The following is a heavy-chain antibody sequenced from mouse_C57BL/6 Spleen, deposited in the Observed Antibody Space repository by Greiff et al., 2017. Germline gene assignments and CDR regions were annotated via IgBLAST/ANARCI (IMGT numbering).Heavy chain of an antibody. CDR1: GFTFSDSG. Sequence: EVKLEESGGGLVKPGGSLKLSCAASGFTFSDSGMHWVRQAPEKGLEWVAYISSGSSTIYYADTVKGRFTISRDNAKNTLFLQMTSLRSEDTAMYYCARGGGNYWFAYWGQGTLVTVSA. CDR3: ARGGGNYWFAY. V-gene: IGHV5-17*01. D-gene: IGHD2-1*01. J-gene: IGHJ3*01. CDR2: ISSGSSTI.